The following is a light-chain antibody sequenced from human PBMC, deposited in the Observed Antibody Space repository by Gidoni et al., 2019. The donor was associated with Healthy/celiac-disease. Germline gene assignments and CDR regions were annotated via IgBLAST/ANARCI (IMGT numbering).Light chain of an antibody. CDR3: SSYTSSRGV. V-gene: IGLV2-14*01. CDR1: SSDVGGYNY. Sequence: QSALTQPASVSGSPGQSITISCTGTSSDVGGYNYVSWYQQHPGTAPKLMIYDVSNRPSGVSNRFSGSKSGNTASLTISGLQAEDEADYYCSSYTSSRGVFGTGTKVTVL. CDR2: DVS. J-gene: IGLJ1*01.